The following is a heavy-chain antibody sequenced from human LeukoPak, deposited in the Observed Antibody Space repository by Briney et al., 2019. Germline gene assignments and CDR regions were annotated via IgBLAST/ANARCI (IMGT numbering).Heavy chain of an antibody. D-gene: IGHD3-10*01. J-gene: IGHJ4*02. CDR3: ARVLRITMVRGVIQWFDY. CDR1: GYTFTGYY. V-gene: IGHV1-2*02. Sequence: SVKVSCKASGYTFTGYYMHWVRQAPGQGLEWMGWINPNSGGTNYAQKFQGRVTMTRDTSISTAYMELSRLRSDDTAVYYCARVLRITMVRGVIQWFDYWGQGTLVTVSS. CDR2: INPNSGGT.